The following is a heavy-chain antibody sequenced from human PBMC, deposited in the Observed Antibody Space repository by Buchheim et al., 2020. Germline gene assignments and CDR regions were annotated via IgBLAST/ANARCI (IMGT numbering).Heavy chain of an antibody. V-gene: IGHV3-30*03. J-gene: IGHJ4*02. CDR1: GSAFSTFG. D-gene: IGHD1-26*01. CDR3: ARGSPKWTPHYFDS. Sequence: QAELVESGGGVVHPGSSLRLSCAVAGSAFSTFGMHWVRQAPGKGLEWVAAISYSGNNNFYAESVKGRSTISRDNFKNTLHLLMNSLRPEDTAVYYCARGSPKWTPHYFDSWGQGTL. CDR2: ISYSGNNN.